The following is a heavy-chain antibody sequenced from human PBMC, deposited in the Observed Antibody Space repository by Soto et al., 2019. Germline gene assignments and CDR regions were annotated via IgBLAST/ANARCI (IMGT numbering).Heavy chain of an antibody. D-gene: IGHD1-26*01. CDR3: ARDRWGWEKGGYPHSNGMIV. Sequence: EEQLVETGGGLVQPGGSLRLSCVVSGFTVSSNYMSWVRQAPGGGLEWVSSIYGGGDTFYADSVKGRFTISKDTSQNTLYLQMSRLKAEDSGVLYCARDRWGWEKGGYPHSNGMIVLGQGTTVTVSS. CDR1: GFTVSSNY. J-gene: IGHJ6*02. V-gene: IGHV3-53*02. CDR2: IYGGGDT.